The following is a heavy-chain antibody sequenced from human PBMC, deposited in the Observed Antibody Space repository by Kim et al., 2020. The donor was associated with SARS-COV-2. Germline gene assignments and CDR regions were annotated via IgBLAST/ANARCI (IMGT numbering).Heavy chain of an antibody. J-gene: IGHJ6*02. CDR1: GYTFTSYA. D-gene: IGHD3-16*02. V-gene: IGHV1-3*01. CDR3: ARDGSIMITFGGVIVIPPTSPYSGMDV. CDR2: INAGNGNT. Sequence: ASVKVSCKASGYTFTSYAMHWVRQAPGQRLEWMGWINAGNGNTKYSQKFQGRVTITRDTSASTAYMELSSLRSEDTAVYYFARDGSIMITFGGVIVIPPTSPYSGMDVWGQGTTVTVSS.